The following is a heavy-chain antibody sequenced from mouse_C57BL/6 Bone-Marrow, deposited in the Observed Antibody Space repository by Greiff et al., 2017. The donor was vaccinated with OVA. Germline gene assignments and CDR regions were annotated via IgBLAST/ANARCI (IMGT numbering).Heavy chain of an antibody. CDR3: TSPLITTVVAPYFDV. CDR2: IDPETGGT. D-gene: IGHD1-1*01. Sequence: QVQLQQPGAELVKPGASVKVSCKASGYTFTDYEMHWVKQTPVHGLEWIGAIDPETGGTAYNQKFKGKAILTADKSSSTAYMELRSLTSEDSAVYYCTSPLITTVVAPYFDVWGTGTTVTVSS. J-gene: IGHJ1*03. V-gene: IGHV1-15*01. CDR1: GYTFTDYE.